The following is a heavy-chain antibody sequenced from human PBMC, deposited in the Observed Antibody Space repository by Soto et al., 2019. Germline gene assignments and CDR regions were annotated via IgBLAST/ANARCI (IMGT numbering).Heavy chain of an antibody. V-gene: IGHV4-39*01. D-gene: IGHD3-22*01. J-gene: IGHJ6*02. CDR2: IYYSGST. CDR1: GGSISSSSYY. CDR3: ARRLYYDSSGFEGGGMDV. Sequence: SETLSLTCTVSGGSISSSSYYWGWIRQPPGKGLEWIGSIYYSGSTYYKPSLKSRVNISVDTSKNQFSLKLNSVTAADTAVFYCARRLYYDSSGFEGGGMDVWGQGTTVTVSS.